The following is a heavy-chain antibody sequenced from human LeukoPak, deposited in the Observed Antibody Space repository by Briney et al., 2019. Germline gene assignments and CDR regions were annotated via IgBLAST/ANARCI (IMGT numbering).Heavy chain of an antibody. J-gene: IGHJ4*02. D-gene: IGHD3-16*01. Sequence: GGSLRLSCAASGFTFSSYAMSWVRQAPGKGLEWVSRISGSAGSTYYADSVKGRFTISRDNSKNTLYLQMNSLRAEDTAVYYCAKDRVDDYLGLFDYWGQGTLVTVSS. CDR1: GFTFSSYA. CDR2: ISGSAGST. CDR3: AKDRVDDYLGLFDY. V-gene: IGHV3-23*01.